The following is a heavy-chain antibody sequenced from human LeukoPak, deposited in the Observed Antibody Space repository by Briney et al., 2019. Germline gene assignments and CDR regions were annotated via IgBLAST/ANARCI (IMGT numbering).Heavy chain of an antibody. V-gene: IGHV3-21*01. CDR3: ARDTDYYDSSGYYYGSIFDY. J-gene: IGHJ4*02. CDR2: ISSSSSYI. CDR1: GFSFSSFS. D-gene: IGHD3-22*01. Sequence: PGGSLRLSCAASGFSFSSFSMNWVRQAPGKGLEWVSSISSSSSYIYYADSVKGRFTISRDNAKNSLYLQMNSLRAEDTAVYYCARDTDYYDSSGYYYGSIFDYWGQGTLVTVSS.